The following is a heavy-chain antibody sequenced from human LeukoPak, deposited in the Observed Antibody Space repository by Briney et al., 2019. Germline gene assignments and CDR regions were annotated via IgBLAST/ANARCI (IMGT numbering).Heavy chain of an antibody. CDR1: GGSISSSSYY. CDR3: ARYGYGDPLFDH. Sequence: SETLSLTCTVSGGSISSSSYYWGWIRQPPGEGLEWIGSIYYRGDTYYNPSLKSRDTISEDTSKNQFSLKLRYVTAADTAVYYRARYGYGDPLFDHWGQGTLVTVSS. D-gene: IGHD4-17*01. V-gene: IGHV4-39*01. CDR2: IYYRGDT. J-gene: IGHJ4*02.